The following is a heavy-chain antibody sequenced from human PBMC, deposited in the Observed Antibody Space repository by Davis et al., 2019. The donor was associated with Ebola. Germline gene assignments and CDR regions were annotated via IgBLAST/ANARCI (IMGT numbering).Heavy chain of an antibody. Sequence: GESLKISCAASGFRFGYYWMHWVRQAPGKGLEHVSGMSTNGVTTYYADSVKGRFTISRDNTKNTLDLQMGSLRAEDTAVYYCARDSGMGEAFDIWGQGTMVTVSS. CDR1: GFRFGYYW. J-gene: IGHJ3*02. D-gene: IGHD3-16*01. CDR2: MSTNGVTT. CDR3: ARDSGMGEAFDI. V-gene: IGHV3-64*02.